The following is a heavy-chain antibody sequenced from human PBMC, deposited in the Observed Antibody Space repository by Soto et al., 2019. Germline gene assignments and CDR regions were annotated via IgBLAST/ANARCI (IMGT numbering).Heavy chain of an antibody. CDR3: ARWISGSSSDGFAP. V-gene: IGHV1-18*04. CDR1: GYTFTRFG. J-gene: IGHJ5*02. Sequence: QVQLVQSGAEVKKPGASVKVSCKASGYTFTRFGISWVRQAPGQGLEWMGWISADNGKTKYAQKIQGRVTMTTDTSTTTAYMELRSLRSDDTAVYYCARWISGSSSDGFAPWGQGTLVTVSS. CDR2: ISADNGKT. D-gene: IGHD1-26*01.